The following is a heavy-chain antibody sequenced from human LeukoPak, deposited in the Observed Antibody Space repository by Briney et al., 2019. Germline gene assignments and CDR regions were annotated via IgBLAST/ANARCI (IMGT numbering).Heavy chain of an antibody. Sequence: PGGSLRLSCAASGFTVSSNYMGWVRQAPGKGLEWVSVIYSGGSTYYADSVKGRFTISRDNSKNTLYLQMNSLRAEDTAVYYCARGRVGATVTSPWGQGTLVTVSS. D-gene: IGHD4-17*01. CDR3: ARGRVGATVTSP. CDR1: GFTVSSNY. J-gene: IGHJ5*02. V-gene: IGHV3-53*01. CDR2: IYSGGST.